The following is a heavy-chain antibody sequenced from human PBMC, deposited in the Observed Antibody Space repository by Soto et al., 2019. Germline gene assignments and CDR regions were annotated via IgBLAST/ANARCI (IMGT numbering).Heavy chain of an antibody. D-gene: IGHD3-3*01. CDR1: GVSISSGNW. CDR2: IFHDGTA. V-gene: IGHV4-4*02. J-gene: IGHJ4*02. CDR3: ARGGQDFWSGPFDY. Sequence: SETLSLTCAVSGVSISSGNWWTWVRQTPQRGLEYIGEIFHDGTANYYPSFESRVTMSVDTSKQEFSLKLSSVTAADTALYYCARGGQDFWSGPFDYWGRGALVTVSS.